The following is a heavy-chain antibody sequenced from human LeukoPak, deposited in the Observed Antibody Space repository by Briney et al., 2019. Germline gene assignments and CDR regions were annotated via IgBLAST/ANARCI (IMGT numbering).Heavy chain of an antibody. CDR1: GFTFSSYS. Sequence: GGSLRLSCAASGFTFSSYSMNWVRQAPGKGLEWVSSISSSSSYIYYADSVKGRFTISRDNAKNSLYLQMNSLRAEDTAVYYCLIAAADEGWGDYWGQGTLVTVSS. J-gene: IGHJ4*02. CDR3: LIAAADEGWGDY. V-gene: IGHV3-21*01. D-gene: IGHD6-13*01. CDR2: ISSSSSYI.